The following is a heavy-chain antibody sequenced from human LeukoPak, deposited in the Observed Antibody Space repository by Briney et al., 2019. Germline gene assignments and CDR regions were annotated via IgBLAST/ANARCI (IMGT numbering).Heavy chain of an antibody. CDR3: ARDSSGYQ. Sequence: GGSLRLSCAASGFTFSTYWVSWVRQAPGKGLEWVANIKEDGSKKYYGDSVKGRFTISRDNAKNSLYLEMNSLRVEDTAVYYCARDSSGYQWGQGTLVTVSS. D-gene: IGHD3-22*01. CDR2: IKEDGSKK. J-gene: IGHJ4*02. V-gene: IGHV3-7*01. CDR1: GFTFSTYW.